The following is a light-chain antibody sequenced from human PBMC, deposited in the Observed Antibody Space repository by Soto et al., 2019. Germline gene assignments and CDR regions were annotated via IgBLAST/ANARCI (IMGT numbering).Light chain of an antibody. Sequence: QSTLTQPPSASGSPGQSVTISCTGTSGDVGGYNYVSWYQQHPGKAPKLMIYEVSKRPSGVPDRFSGSKSGNTASLTVSGLQAEDEADYNCSSYAGSNNYVVIGGGTKLTVL. CDR1: SGDVGGYNY. J-gene: IGLJ2*01. CDR2: EVS. V-gene: IGLV2-8*01. CDR3: SSYAGSNNYVV.